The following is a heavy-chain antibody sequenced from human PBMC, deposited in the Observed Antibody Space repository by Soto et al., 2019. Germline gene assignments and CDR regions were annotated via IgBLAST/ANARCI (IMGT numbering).Heavy chain of an antibody. V-gene: IGHV1-18*04. CDR1: GYTFTSYG. Sequence: ASVKVSCKASGYTFTSYGISWVRQAPGQGLEWMGWISAYNGNTNYAQKLQGRVTMTTDTSTSTAYMELRSLRSDDTAVYYCARDKGYYYDSSGYKPFDYWGQGTPVTVSS. CDR2: ISAYNGNT. CDR3: ARDKGYYYDSSGYKPFDY. D-gene: IGHD3-22*01. J-gene: IGHJ4*02.